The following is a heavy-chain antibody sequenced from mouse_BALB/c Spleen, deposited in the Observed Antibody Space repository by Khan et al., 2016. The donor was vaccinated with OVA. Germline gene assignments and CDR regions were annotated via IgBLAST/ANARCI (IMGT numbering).Heavy chain of an antibody. CDR1: GFTFSSYI. D-gene: IGHD2-1*01. CDR3: ARHGNYVSFDY. Sequence: EVELVESGGGLVQPGGSLKLSCAASGFTFSSYIMSWVRQTPEKRLEWVAYISNGGGSTYYLDTVKSRFTISRDNAKNPLYLQMSSLKSEDTAMYYCARHGNYVSFDYWGEGTTLTVSS. J-gene: IGHJ2*01. CDR2: ISNGGGST. V-gene: IGHV5-12-2*01.